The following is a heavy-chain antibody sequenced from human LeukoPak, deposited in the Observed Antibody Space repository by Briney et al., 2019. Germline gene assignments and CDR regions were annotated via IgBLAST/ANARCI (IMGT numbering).Heavy chain of an antibody. J-gene: IGHJ4*02. CDR2: ISDSGSTI. D-gene: IGHD3-22*01. V-gene: IGHV3-11*01. Sequence: GGSLRLSCAASGFIFSDYYMTWIRQTPGKGLEWLSSISDSGSTINYADSVKGRLTISRDNAKKSLFLQMNSLRAEDTAVYYCAIYYDSSGSIDHWGQGTLVTVSS. CDR3: AIYYDSSGSIDH. CDR1: GFIFSDYY.